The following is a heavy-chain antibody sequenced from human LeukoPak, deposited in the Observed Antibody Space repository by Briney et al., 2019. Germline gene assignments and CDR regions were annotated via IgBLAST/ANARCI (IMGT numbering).Heavy chain of an antibody. CDR2: IYYGGST. J-gene: IGHJ3*02. Sequence: SETLSLTCTVSGGSITSGDYYWSWIRQPPGKGLDWIAYIYYGGSTDSTPSLKSRVTISVDTSKNQFSLRLTSVTAADTAVYYCARVSRGGSGSGAFDIWGQGTMVTVSS. V-gene: IGHV4-30-4*01. CDR1: GGSITSGDYY. CDR3: ARVSRGGSGSGAFDI. D-gene: IGHD3-10*01.